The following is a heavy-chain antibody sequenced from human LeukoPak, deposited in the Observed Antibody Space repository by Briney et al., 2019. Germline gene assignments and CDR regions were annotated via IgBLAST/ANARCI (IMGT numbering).Heavy chain of an antibody. Sequence: GGSLRLSCAASGFTFSTYGMHWVRQAPGKGLEWVSAVDADGSGQYYVDSVKGRFTISRDLSKDTLSLQMNNLRVEDTAVYYCTRNAGGGYDWYFDLWGRGTLVTVSS. CDR3: TRNAGGGYDWYFDL. J-gene: IGHJ2*01. D-gene: IGHD5-18*01. V-gene: IGHV3-33*08. CDR2: VDADGSGQ. CDR1: GFTFSTYG.